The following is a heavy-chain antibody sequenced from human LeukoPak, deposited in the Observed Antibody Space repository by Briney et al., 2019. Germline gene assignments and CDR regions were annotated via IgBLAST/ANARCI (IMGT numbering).Heavy chain of an antibody. J-gene: IGHJ6*03. Sequence: SETLSLTCTVSGGSISSYYWSWIRQPPGKGLEWIGYIYHSGSTYYNPSLKSRVTISVDRSKNQFSLKLSSVTAADTAVYYCARSSSPVLVYYYYMDVWGKGTTVTVSS. CDR3: ARSSSPVLVYYYYMDV. CDR1: GGSISSYY. CDR2: IYHSGST. D-gene: IGHD6-6*01. V-gene: IGHV4-59*12.